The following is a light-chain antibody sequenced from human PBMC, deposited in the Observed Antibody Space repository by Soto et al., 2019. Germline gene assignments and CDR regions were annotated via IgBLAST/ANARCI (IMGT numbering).Light chain of an antibody. Sequence: QSVLTQPPSVSGAPGQRGTISCTGSSSNIGAGYDVHWYQQLPGTAPKLLIYRNSNRPSGVPDRVSGSKSGTSASLAITGLQAEDEADYYCQSYDSSLSGSVFGGGTKVTVL. J-gene: IGLJ3*02. CDR3: QSYDSSLSGSV. CDR1: SSNIGAGYD. V-gene: IGLV1-40*01. CDR2: RNS.